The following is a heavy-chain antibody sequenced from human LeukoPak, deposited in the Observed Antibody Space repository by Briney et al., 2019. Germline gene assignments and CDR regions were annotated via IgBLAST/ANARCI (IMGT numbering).Heavy chain of an antibody. Sequence: GGSLRLSCTASGFTFGDYAMSWVRQAPGKGLVWVSRINSDGSSTSYADSVKGRFTISRDNAKNTLYLQMNSLRAEDTAVYYCARGIGAADIWGQGTMVTVSS. CDR1: GFTFGDYA. CDR3: ARGIGAADI. V-gene: IGHV3-74*01. D-gene: IGHD3-10*01. CDR2: INSDGSST. J-gene: IGHJ3*02.